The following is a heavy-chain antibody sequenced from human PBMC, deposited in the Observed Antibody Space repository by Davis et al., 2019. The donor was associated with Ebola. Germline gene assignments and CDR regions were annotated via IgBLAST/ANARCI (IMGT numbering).Heavy chain of an antibody. CDR3: ARDSGPGGYNGGYFEF. Sequence: GGSLRLSCTTSGFAFSNFGMHWVRQAPGAGPEWIAVIWSDQKKLYGGSVRGRFTISRDNPENTVYLQLDNLSIGDTAVSSCARDSGPGGYNGGYFEFWGRGTLVSVSS. J-gene: IGHJ2*01. V-gene: IGHV3-33*01. CDR2: IWSDQKK. CDR1: GFAFSNFG. D-gene: IGHD3-22*01.